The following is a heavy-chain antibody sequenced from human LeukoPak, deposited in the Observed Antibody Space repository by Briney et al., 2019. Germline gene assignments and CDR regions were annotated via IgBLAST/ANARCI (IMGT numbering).Heavy chain of an antibody. J-gene: IGHJ5*02. CDR1: GYTFTSYG. Sequence: WASVKVSCKASGYTFTSYGISWVRQAPGQGLEWMGWISAYNGNTNYAQKLQGRVTMTTDTSTSTAYMELRSLRSDDTAVYYCARDPIAALTDPYLVGIDPWGQGTLVTVSS. CDR3: ARDPIAALTDPYLVGIDP. CDR2: ISAYNGNT. D-gene: IGHD6-6*01. V-gene: IGHV1-18*01.